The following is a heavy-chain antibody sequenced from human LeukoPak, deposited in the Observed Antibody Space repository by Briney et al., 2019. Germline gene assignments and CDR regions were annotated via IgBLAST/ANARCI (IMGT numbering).Heavy chain of an antibody. CDR2: IYYSGST. CDR1: GGSISSYY. D-gene: IGHD5-18*01. Sequence: SETLSLTCTVSGGSISSYYWSWIRQPPGKGLEWIGYIYYSGSTNYNPSLKSRVTISVDTSKNQFSLKLSSVTAADTAVYYCARGNRDGYSYGRPYYFDYWGQGTLVTVSS. CDR3: ARGNRDGYSYGRPYYFDY. V-gene: IGHV4-59*01. J-gene: IGHJ4*02.